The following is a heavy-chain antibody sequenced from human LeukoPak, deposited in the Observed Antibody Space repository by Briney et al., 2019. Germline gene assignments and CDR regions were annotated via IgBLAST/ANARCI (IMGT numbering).Heavy chain of an antibody. V-gene: IGHV4-4*02. D-gene: IGHD3-3*01. CDR2: INHSGST. Sequence: SGTLSLTCAVSGGSISSSNWWSWVRQPPGKGLEWIGEINHSGSTNYNPSLKSRVTISVDTSKNQFSLKLSSVTAADTAVYYCARGGVPYRKFDYWGQGTLVTVSS. J-gene: IGHJ4*02. CDR1: GGSISSSNW. CDR3: ARGGVPYRKFDY.